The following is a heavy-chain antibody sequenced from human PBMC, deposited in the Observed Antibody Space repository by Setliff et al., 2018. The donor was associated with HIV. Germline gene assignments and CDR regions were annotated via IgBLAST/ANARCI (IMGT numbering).Heavy chain of an antibody. D-gene: IGHD3-22*01. CDR2: ISAYNGNT. Sequence: GASVKVFCKASGYIFTSYGISWVRQAPGQGLEWMGWISAYNGNTNYAQKFQGRVSMTIDTSTSTAYMGLRSLRPDDTAVYFCARDPSSGIYYDSSGQYFQNWGQGTLVTVSS. CDR1: GYIFTSYG. V-gene: IGHV1-18*01. CDR3: ARDPSSGIYYDSSGQYFQN. J-gene: IGHJ1*01.